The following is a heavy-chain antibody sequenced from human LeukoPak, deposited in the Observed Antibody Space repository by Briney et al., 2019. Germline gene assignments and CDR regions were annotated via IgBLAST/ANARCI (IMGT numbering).Heavy chain of an antibody. V-gene: IGHV3-23*01. D-gene: IGHD3-22*01. CDR3: AKFRYDSTRRHFDY. J-gene: IGHJ4*02. Sequence: PGGSLRLSCATSGFTFSSHAVTWVRQAPGRGPEWVSGISGNGAATFYADYVKGRFTISRDNSQSTVYLQMNSLKAEDTAVYFCAKFRYDSTRRHFDYWGQGTLVTVSS. CDR2: ISGNGAAT. CDR1: GFTFSSHA.